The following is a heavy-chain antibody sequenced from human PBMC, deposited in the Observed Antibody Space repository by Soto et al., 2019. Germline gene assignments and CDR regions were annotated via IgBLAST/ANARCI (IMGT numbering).Heavy chain of an antibody. V-gene: IGHV3-23*01. J-gene: IGHJ4*02. CDR3: AKRPLVLALVFDY. CDR1: GFTFSNYV. D-gene: IGHD6-6*01. Sequence: EVHLLDSGGGLVQPGGSLRLSCAASGFTFSNYVMSWVRQAPGKVLEWVSSISGRGDKTYYLDSVKGRFTISRDNYKNTLFLPMNSLRSEYTAVYYCAKRPLVLALVFDYCGQGILVTVSS. CDR2: ISGRGDKT.